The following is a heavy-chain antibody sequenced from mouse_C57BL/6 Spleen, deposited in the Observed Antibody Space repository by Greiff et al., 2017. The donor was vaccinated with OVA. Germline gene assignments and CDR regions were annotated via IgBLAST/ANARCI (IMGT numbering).Heavy chain of an antibody. CDR2: IDPSDSYT. V-gene: IGHV1-50*01. Sequence: QVQLQQPGAELVKPGASVKLSCKASGYTFTSYWMQWVKQRPGQGLEWIGEIDPSDSYTNYNQKFKGKATLTVDTSSSTAYMQLSSLTAEDSAVYYCARPSTVGDAMDYWGQGTSVTVSS. CDR1: GYTFTSYW. CDR3: ARPSTVGDAMDY. D-gene: IGHD1-1*01. J-gene: IGHJ4*01.